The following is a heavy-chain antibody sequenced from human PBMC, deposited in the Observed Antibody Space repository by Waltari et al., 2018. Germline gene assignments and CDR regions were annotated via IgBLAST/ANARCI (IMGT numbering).Heavy chain of an antibody. CDR1: GGSFSGYY. J-gene: IGHJ4*02. Sequence: QVQLQQWGAGLLKPSETLSLTCAVYGGSFSGYYWSWIRQPPGKGLAWIGEINHSGSTNYTPSLKSRVTISVDTSKNQFSLKLSSVTAADTAVYYCARVLDYGIDYWGQGTLVTVSS. CDR2: INHSGST. CDR3: ARVLDYGIDY. D-gene: IGHD4-17*01. V-gene: IGHV4-34*01.